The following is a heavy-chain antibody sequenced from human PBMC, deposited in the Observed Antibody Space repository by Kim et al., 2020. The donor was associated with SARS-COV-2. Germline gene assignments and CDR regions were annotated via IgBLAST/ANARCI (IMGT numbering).Heavy chain of an antibody. CDR2: ISAYNGNT. J-gene: IGHJ6*02. Sequence: ASVKVSCKASGYTFTSYGISWVRQAPGQGLEWMGWISAYNGNTNYAQKLQGRVTMTTDTSTSTAYMELRSLRSDDTAVYYCARDETYGSGSYYYYYGMDVWGQGTTVTVSS. CDR1: GYTFTSYG. V-gene: IGHV1-18*01. CDR3: ARDETYGSGSYYYYYGMDV. D-gene: IGHD3-10*01.